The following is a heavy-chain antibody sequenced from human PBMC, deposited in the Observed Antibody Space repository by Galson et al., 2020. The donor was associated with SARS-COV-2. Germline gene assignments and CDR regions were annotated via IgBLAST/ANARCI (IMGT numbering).Heavy chain of an antibody. D-gene: IGHD2-15*01. CDR1: GYSFTSYW. Sequence: GESLKISCKGSGYSFTSYWIGWVRQMPGTGLEWMGIIYPGDSDTRYSPSFQGQVTISADRSISTAYLQWSSLKASDTAMYYCAKEVWVGNYYYGMDVWGQGTTVTVSS. CDR2: IYPGDSDT. J-gene: IGHJ6*02. CDR3: AKEVWVGNYYYGMDV. V-gene: IGHV5-51*01.